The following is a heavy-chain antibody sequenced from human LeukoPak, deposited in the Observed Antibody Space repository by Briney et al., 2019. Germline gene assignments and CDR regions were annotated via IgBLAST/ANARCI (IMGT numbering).Heavy chain of an antibody. CDR2: MTSDTRTI. CDR1: GLTFSSYA. CDR3: VRSVEGNFDY. V-gene: IGHV3-48*02. J-gene: IGHJ4*02. Sequence: QTGGSLRLSCTASGLTFSSYAMSWVRQAPGKGLEWVSYMTSDTRTIYYADSVRGRFTISRDNAKNSLYLQMNSLRDDDMAIYYCVRSVEGNFDYWGQGTLVTVSS.